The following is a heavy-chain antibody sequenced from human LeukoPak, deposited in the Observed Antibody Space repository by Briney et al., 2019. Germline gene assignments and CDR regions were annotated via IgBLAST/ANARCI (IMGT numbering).Heavy chain of an antibody. Sequence: PGGSLRLSCAASGFTFSSYSMNCVRQAPGKGLEWVSYISSSSSTIYYADSVKGRFTISRDNAKNSLYLQMNSLRDEDTAVYYCAREALDDYYDSSSFDYWGQGTLVTVSS. V-gene: IGHV3-48*02. CDR2: ISSSSSTI. CDR3: AREALDDYYDSSSFDY. D-gene: IGHD3-22*01. CDR1: GFTFSSYS. J-gene: IGHJ4*02.